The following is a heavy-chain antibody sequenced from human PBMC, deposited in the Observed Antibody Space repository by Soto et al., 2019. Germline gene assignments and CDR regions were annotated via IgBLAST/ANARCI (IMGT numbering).Heavy chain of an antibody. CDR1: GYTFTSYD. CDR2: MNPNTGDS. J-gene: IGHJ4*02. D-gene: IGHD1-1*01. V-gene: IGHV1-8*01. CDR3: ARRAETNGWNGFGADKYYFDF. Sequence: SVKVSCMASGYTFTSYDIYWVRQATGQGLEWMGWMNPNTGDSSDAQKLQGRVTMTSDTSITTAHMELSSLRSEDTAVYYCARRAETNGWNGFGADKYYFDFWGQGTLVTVSS.